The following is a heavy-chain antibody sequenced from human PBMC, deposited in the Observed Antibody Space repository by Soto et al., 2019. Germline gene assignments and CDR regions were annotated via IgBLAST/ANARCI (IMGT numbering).Heavy chain of an antibody. CDR2: IRSKANSYAT. J-gene: IGHJ4*02. V-gene: IGHV3-73*01. D-gene: IGHD3-10*01. CDR1: GFTFSGSA. CDR3: SRGYYGSGSYDY. Sequence: EVQLVESGGGLVQPGGSLKLSCAASGFTFSGSAMHWVRQASGKGLEWVGRIRSKANSYATAYAASVKGRFTISRDDSKNTAYLQMYGLKTEDTAVYYCSRGYYGSGSYDYWGQGTLVTVSS.